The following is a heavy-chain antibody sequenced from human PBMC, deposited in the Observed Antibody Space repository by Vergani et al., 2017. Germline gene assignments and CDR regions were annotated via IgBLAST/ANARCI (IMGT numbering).Heavy chain of an antibody. Sequence: EVQLVQSGAEVKKPGESLKISCKGSGYSFTSYWIGWVRQMPGKGLEWMGIIYPGDSDTRYSPSFQGQVTISADKSISTAYLQWSSLKASDTAMYYCARRGYCSSTSFYTGNWFDPWGQGTLVTVSS. CDR2: IYPGDSDT. CDR3: ARRGYCSSTSFYTGNWFDP. J-gene: IGHJ5*02. CDR1: GYSFTSYW. V-gene: IGHV5-51*01. D-gene: IGHD2-2*02.